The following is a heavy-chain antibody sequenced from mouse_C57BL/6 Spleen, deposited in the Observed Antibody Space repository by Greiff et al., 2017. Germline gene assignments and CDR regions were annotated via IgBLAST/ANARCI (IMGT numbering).Heavy chain of an antibody. CDR2: IWSGGST. Sequence: VKVVESGPGLVQPSQSLSITCTVSGFSLTSYGVHWVRQPPGKGLEWLGVIWSGGSTAYNAAFISRLGISKDNSKSQVFFKMNSLQADDTAIYNCAKKSNYGDYFDYWGQGTTLTVSS. D-gene: IGHD2-5*01. CDR3: AKKSNYGDYFDY. V-gene: IGHV2-4*01. CDR1: GFSLTSYG. J-gene: IGHJ2*01.